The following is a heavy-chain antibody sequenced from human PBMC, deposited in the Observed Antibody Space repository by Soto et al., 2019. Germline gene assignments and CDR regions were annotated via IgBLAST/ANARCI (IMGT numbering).Heavy chain of an antibody. CDR1: GYSFAGYW. Sequence: GEFLKISCKGSGYSFAGYWITWVRQKPGKGLEWMGRIDPSDSQTYYSPSFRGHVTISVTKSITTVFLQWSSLRASDTAMYYCARQIYDSDTGPNFQYYFDSWGQGTPVTVSS. V-gene: IGHV5-10-1*01. CDR2: IDPSDSQT. J-gene: IGHJ4*02. D-gene: IGHD3-22*01. CDR3: ARQIYDSDTGPNFQYYFDS.